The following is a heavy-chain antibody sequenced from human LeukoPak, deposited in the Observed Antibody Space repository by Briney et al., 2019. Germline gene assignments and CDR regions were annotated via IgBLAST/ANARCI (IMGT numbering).Heavy chain of an antibody. V-gene: IGHV3-21*01. CDR3: ARGYCGGDCYGD. D-gene: IGHD2-21*02. CDR2: ISSSSSHI. J-gene: IGHJ1*01. CDR1: GFTFSSYT. Sequence: PGGSLRLSCAASGFTFSSYTMNWVRQAPGKGLEYVSSISSSSSHIYYADSVKGHFTISRDNTKSSLYLQMNSLRAEDMAVYYCARGYCGGDCYGDWGQGTLVTVSS.